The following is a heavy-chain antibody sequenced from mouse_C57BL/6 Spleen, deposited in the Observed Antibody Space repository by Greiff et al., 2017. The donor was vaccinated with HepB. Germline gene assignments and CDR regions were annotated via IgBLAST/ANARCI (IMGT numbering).Heavy chain of an antibody. Sequence: VQLQQSGAELVRPGASVKLSCTASGFNIKDDYMHWVKQRPEQGLEWIGWIDPENGDTEYASKFQGKATITADTSSNTAYLQLSSLTSEDTAVYYCTDYDYDLYAMDYWGQGTSVTVSS. CDR3: TDYDYDLYAMDY. CDR1: GFNIKDDY. J-gene: IGHJ4*01. CDR2: IDPENGDT. V-gene: IGHV14-4*01. D-gene: IGHD2-4*01.